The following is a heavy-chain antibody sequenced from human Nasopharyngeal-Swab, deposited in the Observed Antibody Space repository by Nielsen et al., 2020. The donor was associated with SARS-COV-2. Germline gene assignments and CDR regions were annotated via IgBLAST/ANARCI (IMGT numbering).Heavy chain of an antibody. CDR3: AKGAYSSGSYSGIGVGN. CDR1: GFTFSSFA. CDR2: ISGSGGST. Sequence: GESLKISCAASGFTFSSFAMSWVRQAPGKGLEWVSAISGSGGSTYYADSVKGRFTISRDNYQDTLYLQMNSLAADDTAVYYCAKGAYSSGSYSGIGVGNWGQGTLVTVSS. V-gene: IGHV3-23*01. J-gene: IGHJ4*02. D-gene: IGHD3-10*01.